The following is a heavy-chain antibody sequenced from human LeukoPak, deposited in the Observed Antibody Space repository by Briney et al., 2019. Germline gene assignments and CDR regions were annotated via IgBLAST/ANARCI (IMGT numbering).Heavy chain of an antibody. CDR2: IYYSGST. Sequence: SETLSLTCAVYGGSFSGYYWSWIRQPPGKGLEWIGYIYYSGSTNYNPSLKSRVTISVDTSKNQFSLKLSSVTAADTAVYYCARDLTEQWLGGNWFDPWGQGTLVTVSS. V-gene: IGHV4-59*01. J-gene: IGHJ5*02. D-gene: IGHD6-19*01. CDR3: ARDLTEQWLGGNWFDP. CDR1: GGSFSGYY.